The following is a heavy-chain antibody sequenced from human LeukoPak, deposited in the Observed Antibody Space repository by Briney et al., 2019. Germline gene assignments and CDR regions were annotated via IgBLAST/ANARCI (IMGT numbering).Heavy chain of an antibody. CDR3: ARDPRWLLYPYYFDY. D-gene: IGHD3-3*01. J-gene: IGHJ4*02. CDR1: DDSITMYY. V-gene: IGHV4-59*12. Sequence: SETLSLTCSVSDDSITMYYWTWIRQPPGKGLEWIGYVDHTGSTNFNPSLNGRVSISVDTSKNQFSLKLSSVTAADTAVYYCARDPRWLLYPYYFDYWGQGTLVTVSS. CDR2: VDHTGST.